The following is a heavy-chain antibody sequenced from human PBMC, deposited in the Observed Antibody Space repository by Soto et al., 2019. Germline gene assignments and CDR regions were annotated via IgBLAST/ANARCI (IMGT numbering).Heavy chain of an antibody. D-gene: IGHD6-13*01. CDR2: INPNSGGT. CDR1: GYTFTGYY. V-gene: IGHV1-2*04. Sequence: GASVKVSCKASGYTFTGYYMHWVRQAPGQGLEWMGWINPNSGGTNYAQKFQGWVTMTRDTSISTAYMELSRLRSDDTAVYYCARDLGESSSWCRGGAFDIWGQGTMVTVSS. J-gene: IGHJ3*02. CDR3: ARDLGESSSWCRGGAFDI.